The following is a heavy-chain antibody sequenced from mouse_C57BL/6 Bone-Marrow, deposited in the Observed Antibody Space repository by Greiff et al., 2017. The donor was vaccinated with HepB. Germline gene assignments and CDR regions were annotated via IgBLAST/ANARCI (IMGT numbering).Heavy chain of an antibody. D-gene: IGHD2-4*01. J-gene: IGHJ3*01. V-gene: IGHV5-17*01. CDR2: ISSGSSTI. CDR1: GFTFSDYG. Sequence: EVQVVESGGGLVKPGGSLKLSCAASGFTFSDYGMHWVRQAPEKGLEWVAYISSGSSTIYYADTVKGRFTISRDNAKNTLFLQMTSLRSEDTAMYYCARPRYDYDWFAYWGQGTLVTVSA. CDR3: ARPRYDYDWFAY.